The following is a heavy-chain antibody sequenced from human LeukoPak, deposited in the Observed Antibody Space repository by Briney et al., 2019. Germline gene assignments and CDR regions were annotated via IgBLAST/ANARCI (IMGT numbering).Heavy chain of an antibody. CDR3: ASDITGTTYLDC. J-gene: IGHJ4*02. Sequence: ASVTVSCKASGYTFTSYDINWVRQATGQGLEWMGWMNPSSGNTGYAQKFQGRVTMTRNTSISTAYMELSSLRSEDTAVYYCASDITGTTYLDCWGQGTLVTVSS. V-gene: IGHV1-8*01. CDR2: MNPSSGNT. D-gene: IGHD1-20*01. CDR1: GYTFTSYD.